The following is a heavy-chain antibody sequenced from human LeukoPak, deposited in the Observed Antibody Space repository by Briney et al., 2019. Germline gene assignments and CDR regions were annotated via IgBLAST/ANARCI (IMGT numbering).Heavy chain of an antibody. Sequence: PGGSLRLSCAASGFTFDDYAMHWVRQAPGKGLEWVSLISGDGGSTYYANSLKGRFTISGDNNKNSLYLQMNSLRTEDTALYYCAKDIGASSLFDYWGQGTLVTVSS. J-gene: IGHJ4*02. CDR3: AKDIGASSLFDY. V-gene: IGHV3-43*02. D-gene: IGHD2-2*01. CDR1: GFTFDDYA. CDR2: ISGDGGST.